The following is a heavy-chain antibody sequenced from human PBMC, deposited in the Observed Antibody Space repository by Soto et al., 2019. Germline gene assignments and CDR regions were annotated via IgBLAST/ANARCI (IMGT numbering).Heavy chain of an antibody. Sequence: EVQLVESGGGLVQPGGSLRLSCAASGFTFSTYWMTLVRQAPGNGLEWVANIKQDGSEYYYVGSVKGRFTISRDNAKNSLYLQMNSLRAEDTAVYYCARGAFPTWGSYPLDYWGQGTLVTVSS. J-gene: IGHJ4*02. V-gene: IGHV3-7*04. CDR3: ARGAFPTWGSYPLDY. D-gene: IGHD3-16*02. CDR1: GFTFSTYW. CDR2: IKQDGSEY.